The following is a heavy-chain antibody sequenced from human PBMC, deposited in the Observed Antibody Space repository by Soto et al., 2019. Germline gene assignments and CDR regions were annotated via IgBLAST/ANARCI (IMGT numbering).Heavy chain of an antibody. J-gene: IGHJ6*02. CDR2: ISYDGGNK. D-gene: IGHD2-15*01. V-gene: IGHV3-30*18. Sequence: LRLSCAASGFTFSNYGMHWVRQAPGKGLEWVSVISYDGGNKYYADSVKGRFTISRGNSKNTLYLQMNSLRTEDTAVYYCAKAVGYCSSSSCRDYYYYYGMDVWGQGTTVTVSS. CDR3: AKAVGYCSSSSCRDYYYYYGMDV. CDR1: GFTFSNYG.